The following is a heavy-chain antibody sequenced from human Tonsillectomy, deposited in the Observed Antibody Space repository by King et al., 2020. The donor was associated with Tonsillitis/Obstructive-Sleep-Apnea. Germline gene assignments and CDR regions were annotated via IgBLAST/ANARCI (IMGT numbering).Heavy chain of an antibody. V-gene: IGHV2-70*15. CDR2: IDWDDEK. CDR3: ARIRAYYSNLSYYFYYADV. Sequence: QFTLQESGPALVKPTQTLTLTCTFSELSLTTSGMSVSWIRQPPGKALEWLARIDWDDEKYYSSSLKTRLTISKDTSKNQLVLTMTNMVPVDTANYYCARIRAYYSNLSYYFYYADVWGKGNTVTVSS. CDR1: ELSLTTSGMS. J-gene: IGHJ6*03. D-gene: IGHD4-11*01.